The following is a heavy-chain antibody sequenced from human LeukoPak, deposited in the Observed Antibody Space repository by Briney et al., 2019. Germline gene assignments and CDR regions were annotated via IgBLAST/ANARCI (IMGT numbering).Heavy chain of an antibody. Sequence: PGGSLRLSCAASEFTFSSYEMNWVRQAPGKGLEWVSYISSSGSTMYYADSVKGRFTISRDNAKNSLYLQMNNLRAADTAVYYCARDPYGDAYWGQGTLVTVSS. CDR3: ARDPYGDAY. V-gene: IGHV3-48*03. CDR1: EFTFSSYE. CDR2: ISSSGSTM. J-gene: IGHJ4*02. D-gene: IGHD4-17*01.